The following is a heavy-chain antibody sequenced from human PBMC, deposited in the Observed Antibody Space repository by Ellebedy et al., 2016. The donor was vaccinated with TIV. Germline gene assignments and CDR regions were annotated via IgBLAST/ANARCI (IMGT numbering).Heavy chain of an antibody. CDR2: IYPGDSDT. CDR1: GYSFTSYW. V-gene: IGHV5-51*01. CDR3: ARGINIVATPSNWFDP. D-gene: IGHD5-12*01. J-gene: IGHJ5*02. Sequence: GESLKISXKGSGYSFTSYWIGWVRQMPGKGLEWMGIIYPGDSDTRYSPSFQGQVTISADKSISTAYLQWSSLKASDTAMYYCARGINIVATPSNWFDPWGQGTLVTVSS.